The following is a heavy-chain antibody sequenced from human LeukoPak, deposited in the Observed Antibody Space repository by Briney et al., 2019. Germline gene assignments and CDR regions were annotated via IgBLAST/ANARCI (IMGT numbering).Heavy chain of an antibody. CDR1: GFTFSNYW. CDR3: ARLGRGYGYFKY. D-gene: IGHD3-9*01. J-gene: IGHJ4*02. CDR2: IKEDGSEK. V-gene: IGHV3-7*03. Sequence: AGGSLRLSCAASGFTFSNYWMSWVRRAPGKGLEWVANIKEDGSEKYYVDSVKGRFIISRDNVENSLYLQTNSLRAEDTAVYYCARLGRGYGYFKYWGQGTLVAVSP.